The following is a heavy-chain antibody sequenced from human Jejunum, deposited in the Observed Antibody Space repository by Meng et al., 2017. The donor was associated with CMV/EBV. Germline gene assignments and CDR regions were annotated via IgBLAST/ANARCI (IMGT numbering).Heavy chain of an antibody. CDR3: ARYGVGATLVSAFDS. CDR2: ISSSGSGRTI. V-gene: IGHV3-48*03. CDR1: FSSYE. J-gene: IGHJ3*02. Sequence: FSSYEMSWVRQAAGKGLEWVSYISSSGSGRTIYYTDAVKGRFTISRDNAKNSVYLQMNSLRPEDTAVYYCARYGVGATLVSAFDSWGQGTMVTVSS. D-gene: IGHD1-26*01.